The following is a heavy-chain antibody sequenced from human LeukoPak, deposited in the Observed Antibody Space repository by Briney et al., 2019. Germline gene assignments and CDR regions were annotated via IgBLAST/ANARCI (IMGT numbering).Heavy chain of an antibody. CDR3: AAATGYNLFDY. V-gene: IGHV4-59*01. CDR2: IYYSGST. CDR1: GGSISSYY. D-gene: IGHD5-24*01. Sequence: SETLSLTCTVSGGSISSYYWSWIRQPPGKGLEWIGYIYYSGSTNYNPSLKSRVTISVDTSKNQFSLKLSSVTAADTAVYYFAAATGYNLFDYWGQGTLVTVSS. J-gene: IGHJ4*02.